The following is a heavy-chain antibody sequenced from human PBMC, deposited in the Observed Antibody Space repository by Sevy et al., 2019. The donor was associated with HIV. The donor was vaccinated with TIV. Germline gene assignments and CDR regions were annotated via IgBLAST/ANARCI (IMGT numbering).Heavy chain of an antibody. J-gene: IGHJ4*02. CDR2: ISAYSGNT. D-gene: IGHD4-17*01. CDR1: GYTFTSYG. V-gene: IGHV1-18*01. CDR3: ARLLYGDYLFDY. Sequence: ASVKVSCKASGYTFTSYGISWVRQAPGQGIEWMGWISAYSGNTNYAEKLQGRVTMTTDTCTSTAYMELRSLRSDDTAVYYCARLLYGDYLFDYWGQGTLVTVSS.